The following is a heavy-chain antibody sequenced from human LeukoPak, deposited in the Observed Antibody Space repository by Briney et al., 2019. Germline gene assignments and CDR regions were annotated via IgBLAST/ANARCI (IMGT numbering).Heavy chain of an antibody. V-gene: IGHV4-34*01. Sequence: SETLSLTCAVYGGSFSGYYWSWIRQPPGKGLEWIGEINHSGSTNYNPSLKSRVTISVDTSKNQFSLKLSSVTAADTAVYYCARQESAGGSYWGQGTLVTVSS. CDR2: INHSGST. CDR1: GGSFSGYY. D-gene: IGHD3-16*01. CDR3: ARQESAGGSY. J-gene: IGHJ4*02.